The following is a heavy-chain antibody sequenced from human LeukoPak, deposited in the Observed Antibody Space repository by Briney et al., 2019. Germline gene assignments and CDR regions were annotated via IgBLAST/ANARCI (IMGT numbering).Heavy chain of an antibody. Sequence: GGSLRLSCAASGFSFSSYSMNWVRQAPGKGLEWVSSISSSSSYIYYADSVKGRFTISRDNAKNSLYLQMNSLRAEDTAVYYCARVHCSSTSCYAFDIWGQGTMVTVSS. CDR2: ISSSSSYI. CDR1: GFSFSSYS. J-gene: IGHJ3*02. CDR3: ARVHCSSTSCYAFDI. D-gene: IGHD2-2*01. V-gene: IGHV3-21*01.